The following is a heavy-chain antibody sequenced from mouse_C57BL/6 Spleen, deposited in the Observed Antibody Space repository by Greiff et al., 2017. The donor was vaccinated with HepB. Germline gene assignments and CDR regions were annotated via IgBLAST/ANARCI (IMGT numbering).Heavy chain of an antibody. CDR2: ISSGSSTI. CDR1: GFTFSDYG. Sequence: EVMLVESGGGLVKPGGSLKLSCAASGFTFSDYGMHWVRQAPEKGLEWVAYISSGSSTIYYADTVKGRFTSSRDNAKNTLFLQMTRRRSEDTAMYYCARYYDYDEDFDVWGTGTTVTVSS. D-gene: IGHD2-4*01. V-gene: IGHV5-17*01. J-gene: IGHJ1*03. CDR3: ARYYDYDEDFDV.